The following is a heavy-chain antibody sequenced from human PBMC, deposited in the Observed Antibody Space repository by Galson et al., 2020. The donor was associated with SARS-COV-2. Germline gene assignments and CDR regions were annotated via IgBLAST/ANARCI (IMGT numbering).Heavy chain of an antibody. D-gene: IGHD3-22*01. CDR1: GGPINNFF. J-gene: IGHJ5*02. Sequence: ASETLSLTCTVSGGPINNFFWSWIRQPPGKGLDWIGYISTSGWTNYNPSLKSRVTLSFDTSKNQVSLKLTSVIAADTAVYFCAKFYGGFYYFDTSGFALGWFDLWGQGTLVNVSS. CDR3: AKFYGGFYYFDTSGFALGWFDL. CDR2: ISTSGWT. V-gene: IGHV4-59*01.